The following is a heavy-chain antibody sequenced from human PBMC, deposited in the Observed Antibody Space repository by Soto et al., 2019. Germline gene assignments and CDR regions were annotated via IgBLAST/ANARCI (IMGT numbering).Heavy chain of an antibody. D-gene: IGHD7-27*01. Sequence: VQLVESGGGLVQPGRSLRLSCAASGFTFDDYAMHWVRQAPGKGLEWVSVISWNGGNIGYADSVKGRFTISRDNAQTSLYLQMNSLRPEDTALYYCAKVGTHIEAWGQGTLVTVSS. V-gene: IGHV3-9*01. CDR3: AKVGTHIEA. J-gene: IGHJ5*02. CDR2: ISWNGGNI. CDR1: GFTFDDYA.